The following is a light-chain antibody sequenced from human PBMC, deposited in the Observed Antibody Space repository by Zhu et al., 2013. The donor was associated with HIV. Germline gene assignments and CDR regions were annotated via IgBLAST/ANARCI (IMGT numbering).Light chain of an antibody. V-gene: IGKV1-16*01. CDR1: HDINNY. CDR3: QQYDTDPYT. J-gene: IGKJ2*01. Sequence: DTQMTQSPSTLSASVGDRVTITCRASHDINNYLAWFQKKSGKAPRSLIYSASSLQSGVPSRFSGSGSGTDFTLTVSSLQPDDSATYHCQQYDTDPYTFGQGTKLEI. CDR2: SAS.